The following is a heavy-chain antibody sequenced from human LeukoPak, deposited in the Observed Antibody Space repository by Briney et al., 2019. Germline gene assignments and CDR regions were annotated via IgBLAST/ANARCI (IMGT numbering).Heavy chain of an antibody. CDR2: INPNSGGT. J-gene: IGHJ4*02. CDR3: ARHFAYSSSSYFDY. CDR1: GYTFTGYY. V-gene: IGHV1-2*02. Sequence: ASVKVSCKASGYTFTGYYMHWVRQAPGQGLEWMGWINPNSGGTNYAQKFQGRVTMTRDTSISTAYMELSRLRSDDTAVYYCARHFAYSSSSYFDYWGQGSLVTVSS. D-gene: IGHD6-6*01.